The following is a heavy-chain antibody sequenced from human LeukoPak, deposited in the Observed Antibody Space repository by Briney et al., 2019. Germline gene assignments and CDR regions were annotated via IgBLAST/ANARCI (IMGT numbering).Heavy chain of an antibody. CDR1: GGSISSYY. V-gene: IGHV4-59*01. Sequence: SETLSLTXTVSGGSISSYYWSWIRQPPGKGLEWIGYIYYSGSTNYNPSLKSRVTISVDTSKNQFSLKLSSVTAADTAVYYCARGGGRFYYYYYYMDVWGKGTTVTVSS. CDR3: ARGGGRFYYYYYYMDV. CDR2: IYYSGST. J-gene: IGHJ6*03. D-gene: IGHD3-16*01.